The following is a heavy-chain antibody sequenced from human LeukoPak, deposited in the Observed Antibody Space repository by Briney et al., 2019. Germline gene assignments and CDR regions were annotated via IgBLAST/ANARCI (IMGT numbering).Heavy chain of an antibody. CDR3: ARAPRRGQQLFDY. CDR1: GGSISSYY. Sequence: SETLSLTCTVSGGSISSYYWSWLRQPPGKGLEWIGYIYYSGSTNYNPSLKSRVTISVDTSKNQFSLKLSSVTAADTAVYYCARAPRRGQQLFDYWGQGTLVTVSS. D-gene: IGHD6-13*01. J-gene: IGHJ4*02. CDR2: IYYSGST. V-gene: IGHV4-59*01.